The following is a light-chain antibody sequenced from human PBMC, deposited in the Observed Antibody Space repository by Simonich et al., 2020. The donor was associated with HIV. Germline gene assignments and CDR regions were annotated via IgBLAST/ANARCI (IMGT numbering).Light chain of an antibody. J-gene: IGKJ1*01. CDR1: QSVLYSSKNKNY. CDR2: WAS. Sequence: DIVMTQSPDSLAVSLGERATINCKSSQSVLYSSKNKNYLAWYQKKPGQPPKLLIDWASTRESGVPDRFSGSGSGTDFTLTISSLQAEDVAVYYCQQYYSIPWTFGQGTKVEIK. V-gene: IGKV4-1*01. CDR3: QQYYSIPWT.